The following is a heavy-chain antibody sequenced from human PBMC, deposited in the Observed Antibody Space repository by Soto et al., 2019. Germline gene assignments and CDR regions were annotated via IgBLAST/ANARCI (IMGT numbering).Heavy chain of an antibody. CDR3: ARDGYYDFWSGPVYYSDY. J-gene: IGHJ4*02. V-gene: IGHV3-11*01. CDR1: GFTFSDYY. CDR2: ISSSGSTI. D-gene: IGHD3-3*01. Sequence: GGSLRLSCAVSGFTFSDYYMSWIRQAPGKGLEWVSDISSSGSTIYYADSVKGRFTISRDNAKKSLYLQMNSLRAEDTAVYFCARDGYYDFWSGPVYYSDYWGQGILVTVSS.